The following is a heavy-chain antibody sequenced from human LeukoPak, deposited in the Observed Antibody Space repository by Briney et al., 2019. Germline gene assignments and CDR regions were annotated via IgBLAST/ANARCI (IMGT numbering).Heavy chain of an antibody. CDR1: GFTFTTYA. D-gene: IGHD6-6*01. Sequence: GGSLRLSCAAPGFTFTTYAGNWVRQAPGKGLDWVSAICGDGTFIYYAESVKGRFTISRDSPKSTVYLQMNSLRAEDTAIYYCASVDGSSLSRARSDYWGPGTLVTVPS. J-gene: IGHJ4*02. CDR3: ASVDGSSLSRARSDY. V-gene: IGHV3-23*01. CDR2: ICGDGTFI.